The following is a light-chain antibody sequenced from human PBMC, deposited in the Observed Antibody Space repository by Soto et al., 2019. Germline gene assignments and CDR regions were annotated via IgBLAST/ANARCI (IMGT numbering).Light chain of an antibody. J-gene: IGLJ7*01. Sequence: QSALTQPASVSGSPGQSITFSCTGTSSDVGGYNHVSWYQQHPGKAPKLMIYDVSNRPSGVSNRFSGSKSGNTASLTISGLQSEDEADYYCSSYTGSSTLVFGGGTQLTVL. CDR1: SSDVGGYNH. CDR2: DVS. CDR3: SSYTGSSTLV. V-gene: IGLV2-14*01.